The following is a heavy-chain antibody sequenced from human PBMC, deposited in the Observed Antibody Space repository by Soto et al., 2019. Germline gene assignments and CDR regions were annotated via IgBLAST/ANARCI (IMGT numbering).Heavy chain of an antibody. D-gene: IGHD6-19*01. CDR2: ISTHNERT. V-gene: IGHV1-18*01. CDR3: ARDLYYSSGRYFDHDAFDI. CDR1: GYNLTSYG. J-gene: IGHJ3*02. Sequence: QVQLVQSGADVKKPGASVKVSCKASGYNLTSYGISWVRQAPGQGLGWMGWISTHNERTKYARRFQDRVTMTTETPTSTVYMELGSLRSDDTAVYYCARDLYYSSGRYFDHDAFDIWGQGTVVTVSS.